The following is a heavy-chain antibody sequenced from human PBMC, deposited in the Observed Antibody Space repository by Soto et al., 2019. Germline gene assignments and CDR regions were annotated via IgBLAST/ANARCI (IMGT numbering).Heavy chain of an antibody. CDR2: ISAYNGNT. CDR1: GYTFTSYG. CDR3: ARPANYPYYYYYMDV. D-gene: IGHD4-4*01. Sequence: ASVKVSCKASGYTFTSYGISWVRQAPGQGLEWMGWISAYNGNTNYAQKLQGRVTMTTDTSTSTAYMGLRSLRSDDTAVYYCARPANYPYYYYYMDVWGKGTTVTVSS. J-gene: IGHJ6*03. V-gene: IGHV1-18*01.